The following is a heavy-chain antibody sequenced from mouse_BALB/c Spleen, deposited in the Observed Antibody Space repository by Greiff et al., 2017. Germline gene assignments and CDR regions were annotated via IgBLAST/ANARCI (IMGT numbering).Heavy chain of an antibody. D-gene: IGHD1-2*01. CDR2: INPSNGRT. CDR1: GYTFTSYW. J-gene: IGHJ3*01. V-gene: IGHV1S81*02. CDR3: ARQEVLRPAWFAY. Sequence: QVQLQQSGAELVKPGASVKLSCKASGYTFTSYWMHWVKQRPGQGLEWIGEINPSNGRTNYNEKFKSKATLTVDKSSSTAYMQLSSLTSEDSAVYYCARQEVLRPAWFAYWGQGTLVTVSA.